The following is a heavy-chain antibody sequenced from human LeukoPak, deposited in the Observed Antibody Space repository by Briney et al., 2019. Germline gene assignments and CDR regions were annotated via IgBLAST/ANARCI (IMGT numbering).Heavy chain of an antibody. D-gene: IGHD1-7*01. CDR1: GFTFSSYA. V-gene: IGHV3-30*04. CDR3: ASGTTGTTGGFDY. Sequence: PGGSLRLSCAASGFTFSSYAMHWVRQAPGKGLEWVAVISYDGSNKYYADSVKGRFTISRDNSKNTLYLQMSSLRAEDTAVYYCASGTTGTTGGFDYWGQGTLVTVSS. J-gene: IGHJ4*02. CDR2: ISYDGSNK.